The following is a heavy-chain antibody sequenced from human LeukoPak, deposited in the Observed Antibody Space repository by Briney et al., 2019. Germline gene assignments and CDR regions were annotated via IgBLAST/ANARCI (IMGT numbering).Heavy chain of an antibody. CDR2: INHSGST. D-gene: IGHD6-19*01. CDR3: AGLAGYSSGWYYFDY. Sequence: SETLSLTCTVSGGSISSYYWSWIRQPPGKGLEWIGEINHSGSTNYNPSLKSRVTISADTSKNQFSLKLSSVTAADTAVYYCAGLAGYSSGWYYFDYWGQGTLVTVSS. V-gene: IGHV4-34*01. CDR1: GGSISSYY. J-gene: IGHJ4*02.